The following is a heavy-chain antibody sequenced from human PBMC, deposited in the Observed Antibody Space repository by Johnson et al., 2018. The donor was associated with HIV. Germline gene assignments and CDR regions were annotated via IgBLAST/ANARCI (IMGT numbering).Heavy chain of an antibody. CDR2: ISYDGSNK. J-gene: IGHJ3*02. D-gene: IGHD6-13*01. CDR3: TRDLALVAFDI. CDR1: GFTFSSYG. Sequence: QVQLVESGGGVVQPGRSLRLSCAASGFTFSSYGMHWVRQAPGKGLEWVAVISYDGSNKYYADSVKGRFTVSRDNSKNTLYLQMNSLRAEDTAVYYCTRDLALVAFDIWGQGTMVTVSS. V-gene: IGHV3-30*03.